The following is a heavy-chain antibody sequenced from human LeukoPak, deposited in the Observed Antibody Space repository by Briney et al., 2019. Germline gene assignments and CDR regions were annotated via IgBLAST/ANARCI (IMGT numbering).Heavy chain of an antibody. CDR1: GFTFSSDW. J-gene: IGHJ4*02. CDR3: AKDSQDYYDSSGYIDY. Sequence: GGSLRLSCAASGFTFSSDWMHWVRQAPGKGLVWVSGISWNSGSIGYADSVKGRFTISRDNAKNSLYLQMNSLRAEDMALYYCAKDSQDYYDSSGYIDYWGQGTLVTVSS. D-gene: IGHD3-22*01. CDR2: ISWNSGSI. V-gene: IGHV3-9*03.